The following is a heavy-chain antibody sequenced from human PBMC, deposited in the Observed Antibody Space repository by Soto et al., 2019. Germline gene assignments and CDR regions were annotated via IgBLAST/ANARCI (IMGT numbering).Heavy chain of an antibody. J-gene: IGHJ4*02. CDR1: GGSISSGGFS. V-gene: IGHV4-30-2*06. CDR3: DSAAFIRKGYYNVTDYNYFDQ. D-gene: IGHD1-26*01. Sequence: QLQLQESGSGLVKPSQTLSLTCAVSGGSISSGGFSWSWIRQSPGKVLELIGYIYYSGSTYYNPSLKRRVTVSVDRSKNEFTPRLISVTAADTAVYYCDSAAFIRKGYYNVTDYNYFDQWGQGILVTVAS. CDR2: IYYSGST.